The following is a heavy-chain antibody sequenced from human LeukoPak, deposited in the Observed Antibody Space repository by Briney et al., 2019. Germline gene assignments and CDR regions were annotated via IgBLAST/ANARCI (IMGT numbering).Heavy chain of an antibody. CDR2: VNPKSGNT. V-gene: IGHV1-8*01. CDR1: GYSFSSYD. J-gene: IGHJ6*02. CDR3: ARLTRYYYGMDV. Sequence: ASVTVSCTASGYSFSSYDINWVRQAPGQGLEWMGWVNPKSGNTGYAQKFQGRVNMTRNTSINTAYTDLYSLTSEDTAVYYCARLTRYYYGMDVWGPGTTVTVSS.